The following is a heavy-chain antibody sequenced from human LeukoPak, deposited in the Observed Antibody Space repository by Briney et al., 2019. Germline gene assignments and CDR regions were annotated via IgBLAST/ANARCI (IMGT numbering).Heavy chain of an antibody. CDR3: ARDRYDFWSGSPSPA. Sequence: GGSLRLSCAASGFTFSDYYMSWIRQAPGKGLEWVSYISSSGSTIYYADSVKGRFTISRDNAKNSMYLQMNSLRAEDTAVYYCARDRYDFWSGSPSPAWGQGTLVTVSS. J-gene: IGHJ5*02. D-gene: IGHD3-3*01. CDR2: ISSSGSTI. V-gene: IGHV3-11*04. CDR1: GFTFSDYY.